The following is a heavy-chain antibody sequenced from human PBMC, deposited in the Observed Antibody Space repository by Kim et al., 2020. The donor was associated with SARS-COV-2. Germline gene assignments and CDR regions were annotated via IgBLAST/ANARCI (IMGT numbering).Heavy chain of an antibody. CDR3: ARHPLWFGETLYYFDY. V-gene: IGHV4-39*01. D-gene: IGHD3-10*01. CDR2: IYYSGST. Sequence: SETLSLTCTVSGGSISSSSYYWGWIRQPPGKGLEWIGSIYYSGSTHYNPSLKSRVTISVDTSKNQFSLKLSSVTAADTAVYYCARHPLWFGETLYYFDYWGQGTLVTVSS. J-gene: IGHJ4*02. CDR1: GGSISSSSYY.